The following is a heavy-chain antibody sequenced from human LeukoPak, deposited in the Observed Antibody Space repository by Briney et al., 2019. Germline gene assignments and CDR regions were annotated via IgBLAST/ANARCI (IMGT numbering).Heavy chain of an antibody. Sequence: GASVKVSCKASGGTFSSYAISWVRQAPGQGLEWIGGIIPIFGTANYAQKFQGRVTITRDTSASTAYMELSSLRSEDTAVYYCARGRTVTRTFDYWGQGTLVTVSS. V-gene: IGHV1-69*05. CDR1: GGTFSSYA. J-gene: IGHJ4*02. CDR2: IIPIFGTA. D-gene: IGHD4-17*01. CDR3: ARGRTVTRTFDY.